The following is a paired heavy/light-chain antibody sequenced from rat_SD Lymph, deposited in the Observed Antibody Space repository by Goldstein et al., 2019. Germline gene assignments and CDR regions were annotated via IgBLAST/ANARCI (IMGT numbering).Heavy chain of an antibody. CDR1: GFAFSDYA. D-gene: IGHD1-4*01. CDR3: ARHSGATRVFDY. V-gene: IGHV5-17*01. Sequence: EVQLVESGGGLVQPGRSLKLSCAASGFAFSDYAMAWVRQAPKKGLEWVATIVYDGGSTYYRDSVKGRFTISRDHAKSTLYLQMDSLRSEDTATYYCARHSGATRVFDYWGRGVMVTVSS. CDR2: IVYDGGST. J-gene: IGHJ2*01.
Light chain of an antibody. CDR1: QNINNY. J-gene: IGKJ5*01. Sequence: IQLTQSPSLLSASVGDRVTLSCKGSQNINNYLAWYQQKLGEAPKLLIYKTNSLQTGIPSRFSGSGSGADYTLTISSLHSEDLATYYCYQYYNGLSFGSGTKLEIK. CDR3: YQYYNGLS. V-gene: IGKV15S2*01. CDR2: KTN.